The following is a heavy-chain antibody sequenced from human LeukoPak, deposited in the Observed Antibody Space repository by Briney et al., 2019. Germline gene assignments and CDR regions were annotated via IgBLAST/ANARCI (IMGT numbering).Heavy chain of an antibody. CDR3: ARDLALNYDFWSGYFDC. CDR2: ISYDGSNT. V-gene: IGHV3-30-3*01. CDR1: GFTFSSYW. Sequence: GGSLRLSCAASGFTFSSYWMSWVRQAPGKGLEWVAVISYDGSNTFYADSVRGRFTISRDNSKNTLYLQMNRLRVEDTAVYFCARDLALNYDFWSGYFDCWGQGTLVTVSS. D-gene: IGHD3-3*01. J-gene: IGHJ4*02.